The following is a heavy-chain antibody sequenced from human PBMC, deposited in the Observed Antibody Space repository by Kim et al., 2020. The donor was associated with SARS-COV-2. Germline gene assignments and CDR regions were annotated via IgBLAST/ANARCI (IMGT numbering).Heavy chain of an antibody. J-gene: IGHJ6*02. CDR1: GYTFTSYY. CDR2: INPSGGST. Sequence: ASVKVSCKASGYTFTSYYMHWVRQAPGQGLEWMGIINPSGGSTSYAQKFQGRVTMTRDTSTSTVYMELSSLRSEDTAVYSCARHYYGSGSYVSYYYYGMDVWGQGTTVTVSS. V-gene: IGHV1-46*01. D-gene: IGHD3-10*01. CDR3: ARHYYGSGSYVSYYYYGMDV.